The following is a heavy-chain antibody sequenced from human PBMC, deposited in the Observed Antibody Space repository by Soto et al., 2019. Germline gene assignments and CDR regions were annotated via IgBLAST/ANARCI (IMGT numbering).Heavy chain of an antibody. Sequence: ASVKVSCKASGYTFINFDISWVRQAAGQGPEWLGWVNPGSGKTGYASKFQGRVAMTRDASTGTSHLELSSLTSDDTAVYYCARMESFGTLNWLDPWGQGTQVTVYS. J-gene: IGHJ5*02. CDR2: VNPGSGKT. CDR1: GYTFINFD. D-gene: IGHD3-16*01. CDR3: ARMESFGTLNWLDP. V-gene: IGHV1-8*02.